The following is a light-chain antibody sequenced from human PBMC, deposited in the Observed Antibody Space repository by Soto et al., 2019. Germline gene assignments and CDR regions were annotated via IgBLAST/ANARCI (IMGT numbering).Light chain of an antibody. V-gene: IGKV3-20*01. CDR1: QSVSSSY. J-gene: IGKJ1*01. CDR2: GAS. CDR3: PPYGRPGA. Sequence: DIVLTQSQGTLSLSPGERATLSCRASQSVSSSYLAWYQQKPGQAPRLLIYGASSRATGIPDRFRASGSATDFTLTLGRLEPDEFAGYYCPPYGRPGAFGQGTPLEI.